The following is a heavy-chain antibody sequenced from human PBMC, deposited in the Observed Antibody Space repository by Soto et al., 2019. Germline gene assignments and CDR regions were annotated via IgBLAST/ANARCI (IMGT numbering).Heavy chain of an antibody. J-gene: IGHJ4*02. V-gene: IGHV3-7*01. CDR2: IKQDGSEK. CDR3: ASATVRGVIFDY. CDR1: GFTFSSYW. D-gene: IGHD3-10*01. Sequence: EVQLVESGGGLVQPGGSLRLSCAASGFTFSSYWMSWVGQAPGKGLEWVANIKQDGSEKYYVDSVKGRFTISRDNAKNSLYLQMNSLRAEDTAVYYCASATVRGVIFDYWGQGTLVTVSS.